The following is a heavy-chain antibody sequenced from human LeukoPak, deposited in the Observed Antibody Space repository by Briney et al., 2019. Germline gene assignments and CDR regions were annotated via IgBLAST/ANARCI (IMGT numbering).Heavy chain of an antibody. Sequence: GGSLRLSCAASGFTFSSYAMSWARQAPGKGLEWVSAISGSGGSTYYADSVKGRFTISRDNSKNTLYLQMNSLRAEDTAVYYCAKGPPYYYDSSGHLFDYWGQGTLVTVSS. J-gene: IGHJ4*02. CDR1: GFTFSSYA. CDR2: ISGSGGST. D-gene: IGHD3-22*01. V-gene: IGHV3-23*01. CDR3: AKGPPYYYDSSGHLFDY.